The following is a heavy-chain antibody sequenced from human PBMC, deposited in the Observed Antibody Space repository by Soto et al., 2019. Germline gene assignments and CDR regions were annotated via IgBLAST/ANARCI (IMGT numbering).Heavy chain of an antibody. Sequence: QVQLVQSGADVKTPGSSVKVSCKASGGTFNSFSIDWVRQAPGQGLEWMGGIIPMSGRPNYAQRFQGRVKFSADKSTNTVYMEVNSLTYEDTAVYYCTRRGRQSANWFDPWGQGTLVTVSS. CDR2: IIPMSGRP. V-gene: IGHV1-69*06. J-gene: IGHJ5*02. CDR3: TRRGRQSANWFDP. CDR1: GGTFNSFS.